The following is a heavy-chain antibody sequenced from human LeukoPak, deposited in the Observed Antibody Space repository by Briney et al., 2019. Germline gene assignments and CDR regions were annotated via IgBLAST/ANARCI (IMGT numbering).Heavy chain of an antibody. CDR3: AKVAHNYYDSSGYYPYYFDY. J-gene: IGHJ4*02. V-gene: IGHV3-30*18. CDR2: ISYDGSNK. CDR1: GFTFSSYG. Sequence: GGSLRLSCAASGFTFSSYGMHWVRQAPGKGLEWVAVISYDGSNKYYADSVKGRFTISRDNSKNTLYLQMNSLRAENTAVYYCAKVAHNYYDSSGYYPYYFDYWGQGTLVTVSS. D-gene: IGHD3-22*01.